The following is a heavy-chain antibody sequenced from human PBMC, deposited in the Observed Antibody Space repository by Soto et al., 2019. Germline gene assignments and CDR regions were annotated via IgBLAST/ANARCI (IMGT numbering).Heavy chain of an antibody. V-gene: IGHV4-34*01. CDR2: INHSGST. CDR3: ARVPAPDKYGMDV. CDR1: GGSFSGYY. J-gene: IGHJ6*02. Sequence: SETLSLTCAVYGGSFSGYYWSWIRQPPGKGLEWIGEINHSGSTNYNPSLKSRVTISVDTSKNQFSLKLSSVTAADTAVYYCARVPAPDKYGMDVWGQGTTVTVSS. D-gene: IGHD3-9*01.